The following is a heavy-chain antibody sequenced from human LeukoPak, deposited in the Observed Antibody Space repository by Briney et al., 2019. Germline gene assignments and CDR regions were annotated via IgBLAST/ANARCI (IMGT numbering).Heavy chain of an antibody. CDR1: GFTFSDYS. D-gene: IGHD3-16*01. CDR3: ARVALGYQTYHFDY. Sequence: PGGSLRLSRAASGFTFSDYSMSRVRQSPRKGLEWLSYISSGSGTIHYADSVKGRFTVSRDNAKNSLYLQMSSLRAEDTAVYHCARVALGYQTYHFDYWGQGTLVTVSS. CDR2: ISSGSGTI. J-gene: IGHJ4*02. V-gene: IGHV3-48*01.